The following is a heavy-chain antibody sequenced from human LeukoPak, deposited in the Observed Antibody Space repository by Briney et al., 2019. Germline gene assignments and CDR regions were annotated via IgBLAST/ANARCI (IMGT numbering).Heavy chain of an antibody. CDR3: ARAGFGSSSWYGSWFDY. J-gene: IGHJ4*02. CDR1: GDSVSSNSAA. Sequence: PSQTLSLTCALSGDSVSSNSAAWNWIRQSPSRGLEWLGRTYYRSKWYNDYAVSVKSRITINPDTSKNQFSLQLNSVTPEDTAVYYCARAGFGSSSWYGSWFDYWGRGTLVTVSS. V-gene: IGHV6-1*01. D-gene: IGHD6-13*01. CDR2: TYYRSKWYN.